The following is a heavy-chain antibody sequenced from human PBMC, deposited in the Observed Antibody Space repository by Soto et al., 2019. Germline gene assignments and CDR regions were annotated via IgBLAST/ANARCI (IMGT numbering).Heavy chain of an antibody. CDR3: ASQGWTDAFDI. D-gene: IGHD2-15*01. CDR1: GFTFSSYA. J-gene: IGHJ3*02. Sequence: QVQLVESGGGVVQPGRSLRLSCAASGFTFSSYAMHWVRQAPGKGLEWVAVISYDGSNKYYADSVKGRFTISRDNSKNTLYLQMTSLRAEDTAVYYCASQGWTDAFDIWGQGTMVTVSS. CDR2: ISYDGSNK. V-gene: IGHV3-30-3*01.